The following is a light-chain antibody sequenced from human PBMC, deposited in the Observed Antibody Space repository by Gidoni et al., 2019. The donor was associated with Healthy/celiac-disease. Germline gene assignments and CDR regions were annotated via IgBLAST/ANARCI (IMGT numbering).Light chain of an antibody. CDR1: QSISSW. CDR3: QQYNSYPST. V-gene: IGKV1-5*03. Sequence: DIQMTQSPSTLSASVGDRVTITCRASQSISSWLAWYQQKPGKAPKLLIYKASSLESGVPSRFSGSGSGTEFTLTISSLQPDDFATYYCQQYNSYPSTFGQXTKVEIQ. CDR2: KAS. J-gene: IGKJ1*01.